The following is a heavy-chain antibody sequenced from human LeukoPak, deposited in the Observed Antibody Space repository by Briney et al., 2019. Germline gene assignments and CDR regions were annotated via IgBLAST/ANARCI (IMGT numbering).Heavy chain of an antibody. J-gene: IGHJ4*02. Sequence: GGSLRLSCAASGFTFSSYGMHWVRQAPGKGLEWVAFIRYDGSNKYYADSVKGRFTISRDNSKNTLYLQMNSLRAEDTAVYYCARGGGSGSFPDYWGQGTLVTVSS. V-gene: IGHV3-30*02. CDR1: GFTFSSYG. CDR3: ARGGGSGSFPDY. CDR2: IRYDGSNK. D-gene: IGHD3-10*01.